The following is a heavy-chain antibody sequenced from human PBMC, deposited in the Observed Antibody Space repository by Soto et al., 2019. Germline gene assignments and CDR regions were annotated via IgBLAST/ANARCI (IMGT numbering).Heavy chain of an antibody. J-gene: IGHJ4*02. V-gene: IGHV4-34*01. CDR1: GGSFSGYY. Sequence: QVQLQQWGAGLLKPSETLSLTCAVYGGSFSGYYWSWIRQPPGKGLEWIGEINHSGSTNYNPSLKSRVTISVDTSKNQFSLKLSSVTAADTAVYYCARGSVIRVHDYWGQGTLVTVSS. CDR3: ARGSVIRVHDY. CDR2: INHSGST. D-gene: IGHD3-10*01.